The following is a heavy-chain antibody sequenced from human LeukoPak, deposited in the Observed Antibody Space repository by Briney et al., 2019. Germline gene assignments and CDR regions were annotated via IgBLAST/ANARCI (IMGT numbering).Heavy chain of an antibody. Sequence: PGRSLRLSCAASGFTFDDYAMHWVRQAPGKGLEWVSGISWSSGSIGYADSVKGRFTISRDNAKNSLYLQMNSLRPEDTALYYCAKGFRQQLVPFDYWGQGTLVTVSS. V-gene: IGHV3-9*01. J-gene: IGHJ4*01. D-gene: IGHD6-13*01. CDR2: ISWSSGSI. CDR3: AKGFRQQLVPFDY. CDR1: GFTFDDYA.